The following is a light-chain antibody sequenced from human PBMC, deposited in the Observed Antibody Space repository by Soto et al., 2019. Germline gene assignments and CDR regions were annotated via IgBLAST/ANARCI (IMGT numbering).Light chain of an antibody. V-gene: IGLV3-21*04. Sequence: SYELTQPPSVSVAPGKTARITCGGNNIGSKSVHWYQQKPGQAPVLVIYYDSDRPSGIPERFSGSNSGNTATLTISRVEAGDAADYYCQVWDSSSESVVFGGGTKLTVL. CDR3: QVWDSSSESVV. J-gene: IGLJ2*01. CDR2: YDS. CDR1: NIGSKS.